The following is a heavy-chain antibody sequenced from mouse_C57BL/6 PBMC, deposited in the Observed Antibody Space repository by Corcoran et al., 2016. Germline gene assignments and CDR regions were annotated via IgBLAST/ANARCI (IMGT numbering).Heavy chain of an antibody. CDR1: GYTFTTYG. CDR3: ARTPGSSPYYFDY. D-gene: IGHD1-1*01. V-gene: IGHV9-3*01. CDR2: INTYSGVP. J-gene: IGHJ2*01. Sequence: QIQLVQSGPELKKPGETVKISCKASGYTFTTYGMSWVKQAPGKGLKWMGWINTYSGVPTYADDFKGRFAFSLETSASTAYLQINNLKNEDTATYFCARTPGSSPYYFDYWGQGTTLTFSS.